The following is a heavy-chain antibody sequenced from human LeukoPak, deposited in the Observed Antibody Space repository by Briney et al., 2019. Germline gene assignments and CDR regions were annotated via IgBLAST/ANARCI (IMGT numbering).Heavy chain of an antibody. CDR2: IYSGGTT. Sequence: GGSLRLSRAASGFTVSTNYMSWVRQAPGKGLEWVSVIYSGGTTNYADSAKGRFTISRDNSKNTVYLQMNSLRAEDTAVYYCARGGYAHYYGMDVWGQGTTVTVSS. V-gene: IGHV3-53*01. CDR1: GFTVSTNY. J-gene: IGHJ6*02. D-gene: IGHD5-18*01. CDR3: ARGGYAHYYGMDV.